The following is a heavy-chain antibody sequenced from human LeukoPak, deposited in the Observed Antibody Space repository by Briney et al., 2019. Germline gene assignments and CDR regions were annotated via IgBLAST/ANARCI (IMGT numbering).Heavy chain of an antibody. CDR2: IYTSGST. Sequence: SQTLSLTCTVSGGSISSGSYYWSWIRQPAGRGLEWIGRIYTSGSTNYNPSLKSRFTISVDTSKNQFSLKLSSVTAADTAVYYCAREGPWASDAFDIWGQGTMVTVSS. CDR3: AREGPWASDAFDI. V-gene: IGHV4-61*02. J-gene: IGHJ3*02. CDR1: GGSISSGSYY.